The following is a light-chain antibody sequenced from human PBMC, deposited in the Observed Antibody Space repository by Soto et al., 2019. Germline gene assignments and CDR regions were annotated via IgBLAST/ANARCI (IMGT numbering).Light chain of an antibody. CDR2: TSF. CDR1: QSIGTF. J-gene: IGKJ1*01. CDR3: QQAFSAEWT. V-gene: IGKV1-39*01. Sequence: ASVGDRVSIPCRASQSIGTFLNWYQQKPGEAPNLLIHTSFTLYSGVPSRFSGTGSGTDFTLTISSLQPEDFATYFCQQAFSAEWTFGQGTKVDI.